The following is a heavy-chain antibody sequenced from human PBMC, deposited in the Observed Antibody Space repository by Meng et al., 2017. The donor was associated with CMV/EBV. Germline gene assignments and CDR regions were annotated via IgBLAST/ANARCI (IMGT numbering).Heavy chain of an antibody. CDR1: GFTFSSYS. V-gene: IGHV3-48*04. Sequence: GESLKISCAASGFTFSSYSMNWVRQAPGKGLEWVSYISSSSSTIYYADSVKGRFNISRDNAKNSLYLQMNSLRAEDTAVYYCARWGFYYDSSGYYYDYYYYYGMDVWGQGTTVTVSS. CDR2: ISSSSSTI. J-gene: IGHJ6*02. CDR3: ARWGFYYDSSGYYYDYYYYYGMDV. D-gene: IGHD3-22*01.